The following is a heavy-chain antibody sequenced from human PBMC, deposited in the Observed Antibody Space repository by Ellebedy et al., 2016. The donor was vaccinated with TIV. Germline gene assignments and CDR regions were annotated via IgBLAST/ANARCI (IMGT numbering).Heavy chain of an antibody. V-gene: IGHV3-30*02. J-gene: IGHJ4*02. CDR1: GFTFSSYG. CDR3: AKTNVMDNVLEFWHFDY. Sequence: GESLKISCAASGFTFSSYGMHWVRQAPGKGLEWVAFIRFDGNNKYYADSVKGRFTISRDNSKNTLYLQMSSLRVEDTAVYYCAKTNVMDNVLEFWHFDYWGQGTLVTVSS. D-gene: IGHD3-10*01. CDR2: IRFDGNNK.